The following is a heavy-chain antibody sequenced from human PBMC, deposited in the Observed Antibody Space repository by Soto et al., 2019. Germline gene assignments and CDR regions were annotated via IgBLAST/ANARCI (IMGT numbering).Heavy chain of an antibody. D-gene: IGHD2-2*01. Sequence: EVQLVESGGGLVQPGGSLSLSCAASGFTFSSYWMSWVRQAPGKGLEWVANIKQDGSEKYYVDSVKGRFTISRDNAKNSLYLQMKSLRAEDTGVYYCASGGIDIVVVPDALDVWGKGTTVTVSS. CDR2: IKQDGSEK. CDR3: ASGGIDIVVVPDALDV. CDR1: GFTFSSYW. J-gene: IGHJ6*04. V-gene: IGHV3-7*01.